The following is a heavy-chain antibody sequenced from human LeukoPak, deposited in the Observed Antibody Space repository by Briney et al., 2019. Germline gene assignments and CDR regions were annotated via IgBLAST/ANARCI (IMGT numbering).Heavy chain of an antibody. CDR2: IIPILGIA. CDR3: ASTIAYCGGDCYSKGLAFDY. Sequence: SVKVSCKASGGTFSSYAISWVRQAPGQGLEWMGRIIPILGIANYAQKFQGRVTINADKSTSTAYMELSSLRSEDTAVYYCASTIAYCGGDCYSKGLAFDYWGQGTLVTVSS. V-gene: IGHV1-69*04. D-gene: IGHD2-21*02. J-gene: IGHJ4*02. CDR1: GGTFSSYA.